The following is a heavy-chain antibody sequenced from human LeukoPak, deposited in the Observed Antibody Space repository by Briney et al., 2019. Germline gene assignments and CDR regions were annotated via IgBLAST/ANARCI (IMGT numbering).Heavy chain of an antibody. J-gene: IGHJ6*02. Sequence: ASVKVSCKASGYTFTGYYIHWVRQAPGQGLEWMGWMNPNSGNTGYAQKFQGRVTMTRNTSISTAYMELSSLRSEDTAVYYCARGPYYDILTGYYTLYYYYGMDVWGQGTTVTVSS. CDR2: MNPNSGNT. V-gene: IGHV1-8*02. CDR3: ARGPYYDILTGYYTLYYYYGMDV. CDR1: GYTFTGYY. D-gene: IGHD3-9*01.